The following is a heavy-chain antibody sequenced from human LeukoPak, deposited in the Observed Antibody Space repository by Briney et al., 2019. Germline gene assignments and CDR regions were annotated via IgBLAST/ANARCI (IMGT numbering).Heavy chain of an antibody. V-gene: IGHV3-74*01. D-gene: IGHD6-6*01. CDR2: INSDGSST. J-gene: IGHJ5*02. Sequence: GGSLRLSCAASGLTFSSYWMHWVRQAPGKGLVRVSRINSDGSSTSYADSVKGRFTISRDNAKNTLYLQMNSLRAEDTAVYYCARVRLGSSSLWFDPWGQGTLVTVSS. CDR3: ARVRLGSSSLWFDP. CDR1: GLTFSSYW.